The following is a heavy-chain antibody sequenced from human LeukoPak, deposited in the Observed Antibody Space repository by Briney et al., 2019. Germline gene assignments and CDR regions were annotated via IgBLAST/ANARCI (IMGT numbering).Heavy chain of an antibody. V-gene: IGHV3-23*01. J-gene: IGHJ4*02. Sequence: GGSLRLSCAASGFTFSNYAMNWVRQAPGKGLDWVSAISGSGGSTYYADSVKGRFTLSRDNSKNTLYLQMNSLRAEDTAVYFCAKDSGAAAHFNYWGQGTLVTVSS. CDR3: AKDSGAAAHFNY. CDR2: ISGSGGST. D-gene: IGHD6-13*01. CDR1: GFTFSNYA.